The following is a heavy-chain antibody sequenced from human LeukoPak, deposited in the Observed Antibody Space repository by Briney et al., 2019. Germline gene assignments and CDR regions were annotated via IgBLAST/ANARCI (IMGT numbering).Heavy chain of an antibody. Sequence: GASVKVSCKASGYTFTSYGISWVRQAPGQGLEWMGWISGYNGNTNYAQKLQGRVTMTSDTSTSTAYMELRSLRSDDTAVYYCARDLHRVVVRGVPHYYYYMDVWGKGTTVTISS. CDR3: ARDLHRVVVRGVPHYYYYMDV. CDR1: GYTFTSYG. D-gene: IGHD3-10*01. V-gene: IGHV1-18*01. CDR2: ISGYNGNT. J-gene: IGHJ6*03.